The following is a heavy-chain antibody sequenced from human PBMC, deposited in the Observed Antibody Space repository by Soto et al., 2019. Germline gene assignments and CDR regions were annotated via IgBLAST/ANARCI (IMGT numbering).Heavy chain of an antibody. D-gene: IGHD4-4*01. CDR3: ARTRNTVTTSSLYSWFDP. CDR1: GYSFTSYW. V-gene: IGHV5-51*01. CDR2: IYPGDSDT. Sequence: PGESLKISCKGSGYSFTSYWIGWVRQMPGKGLEWMGIIYPGDSDTRYSPSFQGQVTISADKSISTAYLQWSSLKASDTAMYYCARTRNTVTTSSLYSWFDPWGQGTLVTVSS. J-gene: IGHJ5*02.